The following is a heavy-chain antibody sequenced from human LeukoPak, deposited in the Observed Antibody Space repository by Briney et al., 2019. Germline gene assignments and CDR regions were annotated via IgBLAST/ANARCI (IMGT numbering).Heavy chain of an antibody. V-gene: IGHV3-33*01. Sequence: GRSLRLSCAASGFTFNSYGMFWVRQAPGKGLEWVAFIWPDGSNKLYGDSVKGRFTISRDNSKNTVYLQMNSLRAEDTAVYYCARESHVDYYYGMDVWGQGTTVTVSS. CDR1: GFTFNSYG. D-gene: IGHD3-10*02. CDR3: ARESHVDYYYGMDV. CDR2: IWPDGSNK. J-gene: IGHJ6*02.